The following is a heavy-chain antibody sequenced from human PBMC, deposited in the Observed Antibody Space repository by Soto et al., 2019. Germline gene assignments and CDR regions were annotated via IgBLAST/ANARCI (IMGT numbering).Heavy chain of an antibody. V-gene: IGHV3-30*18. CDR3: GKDVGDYVPYYYGVDV. J-gene: IGHJ6*02. Sequence: QVQLVESGGGVVQPGTSLRLSCAASGFTFKTHAMHWVRQAPGKGLEWMAVIAYDGNEKFYADSVKGRFTISRDNSKNALYLQINTPRNEDTAVYYCGKDVGDYVPYYYGVDVWGQGTTVTVSS. CDR2: IAYDGNEK. CDR1: GFTFKTHA. D-gene: IGHD1-26*01.